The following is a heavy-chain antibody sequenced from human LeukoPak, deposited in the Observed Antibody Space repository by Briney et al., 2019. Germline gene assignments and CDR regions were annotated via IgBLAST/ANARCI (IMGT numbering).Heavy chain of an antibody. D-gene: IGHD6-13*01. V-gene: IGHV3-53*01. CDR3: ARAAWDSSWDYYFDY. J-gene: IGHJ4*02. CDR1: GFTVSSNY. Sequence: GGSLRLSCAASGFTVSSNYMSWVRQAPGKGLEWVSVIYSGGSTYYADSAKGRFTISRDKSKNTLYLQMNSLRAEDTAVYSCARAAWDSSWDYYFDYRGQRTLVTVSS. CDR2: IYSGGST.